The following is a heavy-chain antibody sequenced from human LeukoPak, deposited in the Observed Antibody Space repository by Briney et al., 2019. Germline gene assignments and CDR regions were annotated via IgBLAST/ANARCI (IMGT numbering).Heavy chain of an antibody. CDR1: GFTFNTYT. Sequence: GGSLRLSCAASGFTFNTYTLSWVRQAPGEGLEWVSSITSSSNYMYYADSVKGRFTISRDNAKNSLYLQMNSLRAEDTAVYYCAKDSAPPYSSGWYNYFDYWGQGTLVTVSS. D-gene: IGHD6-19*01. J-gene: IGHJ4*02. CDR3: AKDSAPPYSSGWYNYFDY. V-gene: IGHV3-21*01. CDR2: ITSSSNYM.